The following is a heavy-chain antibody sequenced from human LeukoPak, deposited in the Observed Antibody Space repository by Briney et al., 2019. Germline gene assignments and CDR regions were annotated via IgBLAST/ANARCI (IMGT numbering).Heavy chain of an antibody. Sequence: GGSLRLSCAASGFTFSSYGMHWVRQAPGKGLEWVAVIWYDGSNKYYADSVKGRFTISRDNSKNTLYLQMNSLRAEDTAVYYCAKDVVITMILGRGMDVWGQGTTVTVSS. J-gene: IGHJ6*02. CDR2: IWYDGSNK. CDR3: AKDVVITMILGRGMDV. CDR1: GFTFSSYG. V-gene: IGHV3-30*02. D-gene: IGHD3-22*01.